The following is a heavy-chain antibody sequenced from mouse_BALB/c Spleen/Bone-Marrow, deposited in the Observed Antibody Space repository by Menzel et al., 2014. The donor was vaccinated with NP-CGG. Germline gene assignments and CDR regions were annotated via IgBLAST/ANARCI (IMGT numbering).Heavy chain of an antibody. Sequence: EVQLQQSGAELVKPGASVRLSCTASGFNIKDTYMHWVKQRPDQGLEWIGRIDPANGNAKHDPKFQGKAAITTDTSSNTTYLQLSSLTSEDTAVYYSAIYFYFDYWGQGTTLTVSS. D-gene: IGHD2-3*01. CDR1: GFNIKDTY. CDR2: IDPANGNA. CDR3: AIYFYFDY. V-gene: IGHV14-3*02. J-gene: IGHJ2*01.